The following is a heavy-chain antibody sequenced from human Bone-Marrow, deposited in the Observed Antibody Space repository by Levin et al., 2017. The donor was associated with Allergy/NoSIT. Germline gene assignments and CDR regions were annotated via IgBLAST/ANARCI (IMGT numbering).Heavy chain of an antibody. D-gene: IGHD3-22*01. Sequence: SQTLSLTCSVSGGSISSYYWSWIRQPPGKGLEWIAYIFYSGSTNYNPSLRSRVTISVDTSKNQFSLKLSSVTAADTAVYYCARGDYYDSSGYAYWGQGTLVTVSP. V-gene: IGHV4-59*01. J-gene: IGHJ4*02. CDR2: IFYSGST. CDR3: ARGDYYDSSGYAY. CDR1: GGSISSYY.